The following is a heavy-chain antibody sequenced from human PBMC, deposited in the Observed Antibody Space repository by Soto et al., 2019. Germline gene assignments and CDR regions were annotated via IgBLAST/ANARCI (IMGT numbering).Heavy chain of an antibody. CDR3: AREEQWLKAAFDI. CDR2: TYYRSKWYN. V-gene: IGHV6-1*01. Sequence: KQSQTLSLTCAISGDSVSSNSAAWHWIRQSPSRGLEWLGRTYYRSKWYNDYAVSVKSRITINPDTSKNQFFLQLNSVTPEDTAVYYCAREEQWLKAAFDIWGQGTMVTVSS. J-gene: IGHJ3*02. CDR1: GDSVSSNSAA. D-gene: IGHD6-19*01.